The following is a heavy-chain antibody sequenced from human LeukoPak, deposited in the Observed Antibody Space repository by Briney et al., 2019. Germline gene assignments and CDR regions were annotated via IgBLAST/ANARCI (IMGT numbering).Heavy chain of an antibody. V-gene: IGHV1-18*01. CDR3: ARDLSLLRRYFDWVLDY. J-gene: IGHJ4*02. CDR1: GYSFTSKY. CDR2: ITAYNGKT. Sequence: ASVKVSCKASGYSFTSKYLHWVRQAPGQGLEWMGWITAYNGKTNYAQNLQGRVTMTTDTSTSTAYMELRSLRSDDTAVYYCARDLSLLRRYFDWVLDYWGQGTLVTVSS. D-gene: IGHD3-9*01.